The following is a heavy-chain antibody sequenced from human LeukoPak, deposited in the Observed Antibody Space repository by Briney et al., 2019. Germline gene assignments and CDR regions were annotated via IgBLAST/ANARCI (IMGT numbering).Heavy chain of an antibody. CDR1: GGSISSGGYY. CDR2: IYHSGST. Sequence: PSQTLSLTCTVSGGSISSGGYYWSWIRQPPGKGLEWIGYIYHSGSTYYNPSLKSRVTISVDKSKNQFSLKLSSVTAADTAVYYCARAEAGVYGSSWFFDYWGQGTLVTVSS. CDR3: ARAEAGVYGSSWFFDY. D-gene: IGHD6-13*01. V-gene: IGHV4-30-2*01. J-gene: IGHJ4*02.